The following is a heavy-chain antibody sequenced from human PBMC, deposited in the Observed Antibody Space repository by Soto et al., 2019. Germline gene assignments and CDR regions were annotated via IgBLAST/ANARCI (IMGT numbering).Heavy chain of an antibody. Sequence: ASVKVSCKASGYTFTSYGISWVRQAPGQGLEWMGWISAYNGNTNYAQKFQGRVTITADESTSTAYMELSSLRSEDTAVYYCARADYQTLYSSGWYVYGMDVWGQGTTVTVSS. D-gene: IGHD6-19*01. CDR3: ARADYQTLYSSGWYVYGMDV. J-gene: IGHJ6*02. CDR1: GYTFTSYG. CDR2: ISAYNGNT. V-gene: IGHV1-18*01.